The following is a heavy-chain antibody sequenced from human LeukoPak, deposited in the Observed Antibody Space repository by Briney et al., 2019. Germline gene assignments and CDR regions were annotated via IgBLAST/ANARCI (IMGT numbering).Heavy chain of an antibody. Sequence: SETLSLTCTVSGGSISSYYWSWIRQPPGKGLEWIGFIYYSGTTNYNPSLKSRVDISVDTSKNQFSLKLRSVTAADTAVYYCVRDKGDVTRASSERFDYWGQGTLVTVSS. D-gene: IGHD4-17*01. V-gene: IGHV4-59*01. CDR1: GGSISSYY. J-gene: IGHJ4*02. CDR3: VRDKGDVTRASSERFDY. CDR2: IYYSGTT.